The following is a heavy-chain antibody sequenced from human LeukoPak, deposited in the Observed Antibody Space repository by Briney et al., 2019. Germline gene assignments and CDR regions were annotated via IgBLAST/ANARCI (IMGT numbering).Heavy chain of an antibody. CDR1: GYTFTNYW. J-gene: IGHJ4*02. V-gene: IGHV5-51*01. CDR2: IYPGDSER. Sequence: GESLKISCKGSGYTFTNYWIGWVRQMPGKGLEWMGIIYPGDSERKYNPSLQGQVTISADKSISTVYLQWSSLKASDTAIYYCARIGGSTFDYWGQGTLVTVSS. CDR3: ARIGGSTFDY. D-gene: IGHD3-10*01.